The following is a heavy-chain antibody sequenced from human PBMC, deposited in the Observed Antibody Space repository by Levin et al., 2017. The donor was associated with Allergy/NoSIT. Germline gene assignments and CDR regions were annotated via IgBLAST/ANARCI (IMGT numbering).Heavy chain of an antibody. CDR1: GGSISRYY. CDR3: ATLNPSYIWGNYPYAFDI. CDR2: IYYSGRT. V-gene: IGHV4-59*01. Sequence: PSETLSLTCTVSGGSISRYYWSWIRQPPGKGLEYIGYIYYSGRTNYSPSLKSRVSISIDTYKNQFALKLRSVTAADTDVYYCATLNPSYIWGNYPYAFDIWGPGTLVIVSS. J-gene: IGHJ3*02. D-gene: IGHD3-16*02.